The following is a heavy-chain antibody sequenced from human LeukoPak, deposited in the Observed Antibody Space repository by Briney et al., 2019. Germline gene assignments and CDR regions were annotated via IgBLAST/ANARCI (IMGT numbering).Heavy chain of an antibody. D-gene: IGHD2-2*02. V-gene: IGHV1-18*01. CDR1: GYTFTNHG. Sequence: GASVEVSCKASGYTFTNHGFSWVRQAPGQGLEWMGWISTYNGDTNYAQNLQGRVTMTTDTSTSTAYMEMRSLRSDDTAVYYCARDCSSTSCYNVYWGQGTLVTVSS. J-gene: IGHJ4*02. CDR2: ISTYNGDT. CDR3: ARDCSSTSCYNVY.